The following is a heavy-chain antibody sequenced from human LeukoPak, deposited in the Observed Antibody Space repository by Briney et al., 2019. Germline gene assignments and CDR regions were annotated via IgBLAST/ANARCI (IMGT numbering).Heavy chain of an antibody. CDR3: ARLEGSPPNYFDY. Sequence: PSETLSLTCTVSGGSISGYYWSWIWQPPGKGLEWIGSIYHSGSTYYNPSLKSRVTISVDTSKNQFSLKLSSVTAADTAVYYCARLEGSPPNYFDYWGQGTLVTVSS. D-gene: IGHD1-26*01. J-gene: IGHJ4*02. CDR2: IYHSGST. V-gene: IGHV4-38-2*02. CDR1: GGSISGYY.